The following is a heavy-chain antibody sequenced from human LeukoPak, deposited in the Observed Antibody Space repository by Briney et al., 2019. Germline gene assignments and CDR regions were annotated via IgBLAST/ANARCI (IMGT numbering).Heavy chain of an antibody. V-gene: IGHV3-23*01. CDR2: IGGSGTNT. Sequence: GGSLRLSCAASGFTFNNYAMSWVRRAPGKGLEWVSTIGGSGTNTYYADSVKGRFTISRDNSKNTLYLQLNSLRAQDTAIYYCARDPVYDNWGQGTLVTVSS. CDR3: ARDPVYDN. CDR1: GFTFNNYA. D-gene: IGHD6-6*01. J-gene: IGHJ4*02.